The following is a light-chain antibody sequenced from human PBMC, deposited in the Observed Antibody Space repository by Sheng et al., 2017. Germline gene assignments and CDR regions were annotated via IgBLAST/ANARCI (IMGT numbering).Light chain of an antibody. V-gene: IGLV2-8*01. J-gene: IGLJ2*01. Sequence: QSALTQPPSASGSPGQSVTISCTGTSSDVGGYNYVSLYQQHPGKAPKLMIYEVIQRPSGVPDRFSGSKSGNTASLTVSGLQAEDEADYYCSSYAGSNNVVFGGGTKLTVL. CDR3: SSYAGSNNVV. CDR2: EVI. CDR1: SSDVGGYNY.